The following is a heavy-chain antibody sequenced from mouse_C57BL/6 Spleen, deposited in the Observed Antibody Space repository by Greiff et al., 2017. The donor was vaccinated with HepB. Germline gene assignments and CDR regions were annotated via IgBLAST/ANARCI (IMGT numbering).Heavy chain of an antibody. CDR3: ARHADYDYDWFAY. Sequence: EVKLVESGGGLVKPGGSLKLSCAASGFTFSSYTMSWVRQTPEKRLEWVATISGGGGNTYYPDSVKGRFTISRDNAKNTLYLQMSSLRSEDTALYYCARHADYDYDWFAYWGQGTLVTVSA. CDR2: ISGGGGNT. D-gene: IGHD2-4*01. V-gene: IGHV5-9*01. CDR1: GFTFSSYT. J-gene: IGHJ3*01.